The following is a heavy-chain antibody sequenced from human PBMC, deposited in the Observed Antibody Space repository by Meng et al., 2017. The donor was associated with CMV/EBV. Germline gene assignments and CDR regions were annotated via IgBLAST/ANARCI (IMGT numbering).Heavy chain of an antibody. CDR1: GFTFNDYA. CDR2: ISYDGNNK. V-gene: IGHV3-30-3*01. D-gene: IGHD1-26*01. J-gene: IGHJ4*02. CDR3: ARPKQEAPNWIVGAYYFDY. Sequence: GGSLRLSCAASGFTFNDYAMHWVRQAPGKGLEWVAVISYDGNNKYYADFVKGRFTISRDKSKNTLNLQMNSLRAEDTAVYYCARPKQEAPNWIVGAYYFDYWGRGTLVTVSS.